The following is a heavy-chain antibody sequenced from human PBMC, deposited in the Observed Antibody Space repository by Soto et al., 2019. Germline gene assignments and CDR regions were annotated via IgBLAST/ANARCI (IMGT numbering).Heavy chain of an antibody. J-gene: IGHJ4*02. CDR2: ISSSSSYI. D-gene: IGHD2-2*01. V-gene: IGHV3-21*01. Sequence: PGGSLRLSCAASGFTFSSYSMNWVRQAPGKGLEWVSSISSSSSYIYYADSVKGRFTISRDNAKNSLYLQMNSLRAEDTAVYYCARDELYCSSTSCYSQGRYDFWSGRTPFDYWGQGTLVTVSS. CDR3: ARDELYCSSTSCYSQGRYDFWSGRTPFDY. CDR1: GFTFSSYS.